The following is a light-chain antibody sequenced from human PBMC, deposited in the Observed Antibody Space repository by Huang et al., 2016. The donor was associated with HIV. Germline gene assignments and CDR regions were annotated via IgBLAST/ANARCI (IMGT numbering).Light chain of an antibody. CDR3: QNGQHANVFAVT. V-gene: IGKV1-33*01. CDR2: DAS. CDR1: QDITNS. Sequence: DIQMTQFPSSLSASVGDRVTITCRASQDITNSVNWYQQKPEKAPKLLIYDASNLETGVHSRFSGSGFGSDFTFTISSLKTEDIAKYYCQNGQHANVFAVTFGPGTKVD. J-gene: IGKJ3*01.